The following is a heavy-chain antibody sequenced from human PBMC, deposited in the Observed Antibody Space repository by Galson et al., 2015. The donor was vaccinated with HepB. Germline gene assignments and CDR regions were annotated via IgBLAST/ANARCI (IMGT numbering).Heavy chain of an antibody. CDR1: GFTFDSYA. V-gene: IGHV3-30-3*01. CDR2: VSLDGSDE. Sequence: SLRLSCAASGFTFDSYAIHWVRQDPGQGLDWVAVVSLDGSDEHYADSVKGRFTISRDNSKSMVYLQMSSLRLEDTGVYYCARDQKQWEPPGYYYYMDVWGKGTPVTVSS. D-gene: IGHD1-26*01. CDR3: ARDQKQWEPPGYYYYMDV. J-gene: IGHJ6*03.